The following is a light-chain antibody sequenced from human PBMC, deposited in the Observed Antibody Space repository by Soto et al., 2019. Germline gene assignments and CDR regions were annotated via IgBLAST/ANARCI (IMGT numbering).Light chain of an antibody. Sequence: IQLTQSPSSLSASVGDRVTIACRASQGVTSYLAWYQQKPGKAPKLLIYAASTLQSGVPSRFSGSGSVTDFTLTISSLQPEDFATYDCLQRNTYPFTFGPGTKVEIK. CDR3: LQRNTYPFT. J-gene: IGKJ3*01. CDR1: QGVTSY. V-gene: IGKV1-9*01. CDR2: AAS.